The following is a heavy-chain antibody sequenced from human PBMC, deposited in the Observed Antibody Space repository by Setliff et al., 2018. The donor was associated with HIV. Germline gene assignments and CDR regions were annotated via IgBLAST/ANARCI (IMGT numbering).Heavy chain of an antibody. V-gene: IGHV4-31*03. J-gene: IGHJ6*03. D-gene: IGHD4-17*01. CDR1: GGSISSGDYY. Sequence: SETLSLTCTVSGGSISSGDYYWSWIRQYPGKGLEWIGYIYYSGSTFYNPSLKSRVTISVDTSKKQFSLKLSSVTAADTAVYYCAREGYGDKRERYFYYMDAWGKGTTVTVSS. CDR2: IYYSGST. CDR3: AREGYGDKRERYFYYMDA.